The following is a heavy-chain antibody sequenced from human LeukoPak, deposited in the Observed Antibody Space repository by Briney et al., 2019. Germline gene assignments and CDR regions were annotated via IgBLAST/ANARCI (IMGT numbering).Heavy chain of an antibody. CDR1: GFTFSSYG. J-gene: IGHJ4*02. D-gene: IGHD6-13*01. CDR2: IRYDGSNK. Sequence: GGSLRLSCAASGFTFSSYGMHLVRQAPGKGLEWVAFIRYDGSNKYYADSVKGRFTISRDNSKNTLYLQMNSLRAEDTAVYYCAKDFSSSWHAGIDYWGQGALVTVSS. V-gene: IGHV3-30*02. CDR3: AKDFSSSWHAGIDY.